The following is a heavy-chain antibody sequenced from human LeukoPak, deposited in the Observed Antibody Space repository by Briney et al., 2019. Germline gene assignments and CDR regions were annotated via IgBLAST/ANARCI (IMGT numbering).Heavy chain of an antibody. D-gene: IGHD6-13*01. J-gene: IGHJ4*02. CDR3: ASDGIAVDRGIGYFDY. Sequence: PGRSLRLSCAASGFTFSRYGMHWVRQAPGKGLEWVAVIWYDGSNKYYADSVKGRFTISRDNSENTLYLQMNSLRAEDTALYYCASDGIAVDRGIGYFDYWGQGTLVTVSS. V-gene: IGHV3-33*08. CDR2: IWYDGSNK. CDR1: GFTFSRYG.